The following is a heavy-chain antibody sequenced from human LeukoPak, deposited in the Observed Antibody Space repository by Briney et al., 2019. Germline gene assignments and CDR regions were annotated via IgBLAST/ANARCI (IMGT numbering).Heavy chain of an antibody. D-gene: IGHD5-18*01. CDR2: INSDGSST. V-gene: IGHV3-74*01. Sequence: GGSLRLSCAASGFTFSSYWMHWVRQAPGKGLVWVSRINSDGSSTSYADSVKGRFTISRDNAKNSLYLQMNSLRAEDTAVYYCATTLGGYSYGYVYWYFDLWGRGTLVTVSS. J-gene: IGHJ2*01. CDR3: ATTLGGYSYGYVYWYFDL. CDR1: GFTFSSYW.